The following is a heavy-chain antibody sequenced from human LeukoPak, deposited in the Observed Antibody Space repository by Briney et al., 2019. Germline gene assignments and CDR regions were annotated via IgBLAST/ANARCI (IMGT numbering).Heavy chain of an antibody. CDR3: ATTLLRASTYMDV. V-gene: IGHV3-23*01. J-gene: IGHJ6*03. CDR1: GFTFSSYV. Sequence: GGSLRLSCAASGFTFSSYVMSWVRQAPGKGLEWVSGISGSGGSTYYPDSVKGRFTISRDNSKNTLYLQMNSLRAEDTAVYYCATTLLRASTYMDVWGKGTTVTVSS. CDR2: ISGSGGST. D-gene: IGHD1-1*01.